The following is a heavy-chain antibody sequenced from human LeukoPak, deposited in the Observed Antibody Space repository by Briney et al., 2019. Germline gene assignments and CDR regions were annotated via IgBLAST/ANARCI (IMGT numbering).Heavy chain of an antibody. CDR1: GVSISSYY. Sequence: SETLSLTCTVSGVSISSYYWSWIRQPPGKGLEWIGYIYYSGSTTSTHSLMSRVTKSVNTSKNQLSLRLRSVNAADTAVYYCARDRGLADFDYWGQGTLVTVSS. D-gene: IGHD3-10*01. V-gene: IGHV4-4*08. J-gene: IGHJ4*02. CDR2: IYYSGST. CDR3: ARDRGLADFDY.